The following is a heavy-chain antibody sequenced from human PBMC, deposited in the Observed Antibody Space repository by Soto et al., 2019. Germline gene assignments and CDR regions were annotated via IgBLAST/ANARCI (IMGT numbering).Heavy chain of an antibody. V-gene: IGHV1-69*01. Sequence: QVQLVQSGAAVKKPGSSVKVSCKASRGTFSSYAISWVRQAPGQGLEWMGVIIPIFGTANYAQKFQGRVTITADESTSAAYMELSSLRSEDTAVYYCASWGGSYGDIDYWGRGTLVAVSS. CDR2: IIPIFGTA. CDR3: ASWGGSYGDIDY. J-gene: IGHJ4*02. D-gene: IGHD5-18*01. CDR1: RGTFSSYA.